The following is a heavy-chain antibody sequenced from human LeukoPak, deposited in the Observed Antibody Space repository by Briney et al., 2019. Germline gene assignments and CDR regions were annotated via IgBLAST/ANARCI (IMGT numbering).Heavy chain of an antibody. CDR2: ISSRSSNT. V-gene: IGHV3-11*05. CDR1: GFTFGDYY. Sequence: GGSLRLSCAASGFTFGDYYMSWIRQAPGKGLEWVSDISSRSSNTQYADSVKGRFTISRDNAKNSLYLQINSLRAEDTAVYYCARGGKIFEYWGQGTLVTVSS. CDR3: ARGGKIFEY. J-gene: IGHJ4*02.